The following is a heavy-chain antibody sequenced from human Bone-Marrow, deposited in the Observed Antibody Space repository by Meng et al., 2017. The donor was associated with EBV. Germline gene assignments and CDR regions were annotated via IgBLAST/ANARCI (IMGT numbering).Heavy chain of an antibody. CDR1: GFIFSGYG. CDR3: AKDLSGRFDP. CDR2: IPSDASHNK. J-gene: IGHJ5*02. V-gene: IGHV3-30*18. D-gene: IGHD1-14*01. Sequence: QEQLVASGGGVVQPGRSLRLSCAASGFIFSGYGFHWVRQAPGKGPEWVAIIPSDASHNKYYADSVKGRFTISRDNSKNTLYLQMNSLKIEDTAVYYCAKDLSGRFDPWGQGTLVTVSS.